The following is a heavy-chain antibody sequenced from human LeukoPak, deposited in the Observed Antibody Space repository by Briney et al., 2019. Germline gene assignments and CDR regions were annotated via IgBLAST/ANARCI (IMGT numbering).Heavy chain of an antibody. V-gene: IGHV3-66*02. CDR3: ARDPRLRYCSGGSCYYEGWYFDL. CDR2: IYKDDST. CDR1: GLTVNTNY. J-gene: IGHJ2*01. D-gene: IGHD2-15*01. Sequence: SGGSLRLSCAASGLTVNTNYMTWVRQAPGKGLEWVPLIYKDDSTYYADSVRGRFTISRDNFKNTLYLQMNSLRAEDTAVYYCARDPRLRYCSGGSCYYEGWYFDLWGRGTLVTVSS.